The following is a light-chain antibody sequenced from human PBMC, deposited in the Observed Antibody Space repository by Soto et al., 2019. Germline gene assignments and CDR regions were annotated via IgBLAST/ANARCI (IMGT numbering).Light chain of an antibody. J-gene: IGLJ2*01. CDR3: NSYTSRSSVV. Sequence: QSALTQPASVSGSPGQSITISCTGTSSDVSGYNYVSWYQHHPGKAPKLMIYDVSNRPSGVSNRFSGSKSGNTASLTISGLQAEDEAHYYCNSYTSRSSVVFGGGTKLTVL. CDR1: SSDVSGYNY. V-gene: IGLV2-14*03. CDR2: DVS.